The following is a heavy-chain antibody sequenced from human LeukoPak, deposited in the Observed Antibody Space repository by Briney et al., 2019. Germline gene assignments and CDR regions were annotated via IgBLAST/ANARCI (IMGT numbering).Heavy chain of an antibody. J-gene: IGHJ4*02. V-gene: IGHV1-2*06. CDR2: INPNSGGT. CDR1: GYTFTGYY. Sequence: ASVKVSCKASGYTFTGYYMHWVRQAPGQGLEWMGRINPNSGGTNYAQKFQGRVTITTDESTSTAYMELSSLRSEDTAVYYCASDKVKSSYDFWSGYYTVVIDYWGQGTLVTVSS. CDR3: ASDKVKSSYDFWSGYYTVVIDY. D-gene: IGHD3-3*01.